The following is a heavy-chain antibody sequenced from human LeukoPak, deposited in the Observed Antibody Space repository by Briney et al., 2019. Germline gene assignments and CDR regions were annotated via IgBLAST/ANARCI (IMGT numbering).Heavy chain of an antibody. Sequence: KASETLSLTCTVSGGSISSSSYYWGWIRQPPGKGLEWIGSIYYSGSTYYNPSLKSQVTISVDTSKNQFSLKLSSVTAADTAVYYCARDLRVNWNFGFDPWGQGTLVTVSS. CDR3: ARDLRVNWNFGFDP. J-gene: IGHJ5*02. V-gene: IGHV4-39*07. CDR2: IYYSGST. CDR1: GGSISSSSYY. D-gene: IGHD1-7*01.